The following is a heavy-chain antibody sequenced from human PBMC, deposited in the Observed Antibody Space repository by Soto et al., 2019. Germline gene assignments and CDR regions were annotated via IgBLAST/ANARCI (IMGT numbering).Heavy chain of an antibody. CDR3: ARRALHSYGYYAFDI. CDR1: GGTVSSYA. J-gene: IGHJ3*02. CDR2: IIPIFGTA. D-gene: IGHD5-18*01. Sequence: SVKVTFNDSGGTVSSYAISLVRHSPGQGLEWMGGIIPIFGTANYAQKFQGRVTITADESTSTAYMELSSLRSEDTAVYYCARRALHSYGYYAFDIWGQGTMVTVSS. V-gene: IGHV1-69*01.